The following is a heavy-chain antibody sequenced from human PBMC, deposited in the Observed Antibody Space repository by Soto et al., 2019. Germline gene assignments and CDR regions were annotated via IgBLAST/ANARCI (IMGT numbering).Heavy chain of an antibody. Sequence: QVQLVQSGAGVKKPGSSVKVSCRASGGTFSSYAISWVRQAPGQGLVWMGGIIPIFGTANYAQKFQGRVTITADECTSTAYLELSSLRSEDTAVYYCAGDLYYYGMDVWGQGTTGTVSS. V-gene: IGHV1-69*12. CDR1: GGTFSSYA. CDR2: IIPIFGTA. CDR3: AGDLYYYGMDV. J-gene: IGHJ6*02.